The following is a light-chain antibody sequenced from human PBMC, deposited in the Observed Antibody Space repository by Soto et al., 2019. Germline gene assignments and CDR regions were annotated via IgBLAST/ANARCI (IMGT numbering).Light chain of an antibody. V-gene: IGKV3-20*01. CDR2: GAS. J-gene: IGKJ4*01. CDR1: QSVSSRY. Sequence: EIVLTQSPGTLSLSPGERATLSCRASQSVSSRYLAWYQQKPGQAPSLLIYGASSSATGIPDRFSGSGSGTYFTLTISRLEPEDFAVYYCQQYGSSPKLTFGGGTKVEIK. CDR3: QQYGSSPKLT.